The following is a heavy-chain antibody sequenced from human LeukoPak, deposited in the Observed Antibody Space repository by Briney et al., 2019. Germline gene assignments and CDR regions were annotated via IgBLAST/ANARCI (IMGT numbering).Heavy chain of an antibody. Sequence: GGSLRLSCAASGFTFSSYGMHWVRQAPGKGLEWVAVIWYDGSNKYYADSVKGRFTISRDNSKNTLELQINSIRADVTAGYYWARGRWELPLIDDWGQGNLFSASS. CDR3: ARGRWELPLIDD. CDR1: GFTFSSYG. CDR2: IWYDGSNK. D-gene: IGHD1-26*01. J-gene: IGHJ4*02. V-gene: IGHV3-33*01.